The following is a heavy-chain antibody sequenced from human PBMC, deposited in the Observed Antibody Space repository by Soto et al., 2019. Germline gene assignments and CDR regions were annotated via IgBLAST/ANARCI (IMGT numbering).Heavy chain of an antibody. CDR3: ASWGGDCSSTSCYHFDY. CDR2: INPSGGST. V-gene: IGHV1-46*03. Sequence: GTSVKVSCKESGYTFTSYYMHWVRQAPGQGLEWMGIINPSGGSTSYAQKFQGRVTMTRDTSTSTVYMELSSLRSEDTAVYYCASWGGDCSSTSCYHFDYWGQGTLVTVSS. CDR1: GYTFTSYY. D-gene: IGHD2-2*01. J-gene: IGHJ4*02.